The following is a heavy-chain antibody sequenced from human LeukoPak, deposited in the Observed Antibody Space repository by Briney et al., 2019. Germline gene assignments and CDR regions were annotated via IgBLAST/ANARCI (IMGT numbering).Heavy chain of an antibody. J-gene: IGHJ4*02. CDR3: AKDLGYSGYDYVGYFDY. Sequence: GGSLRLSCAASGLTFSSYAMSWVRQAPGKGLEWVSAISGSGGSTYYADSVKGRFTISRDNSKNTLYLQMNSLRAEDTAVCYCAKDLGYSGYDYVGYFDYWGQGTLVTVSS. CDR2: ISGSGGST. V-gene: IGHV3-23*01. D-gene: IGHD5-12*01. CDR1: GLTFSSYA.